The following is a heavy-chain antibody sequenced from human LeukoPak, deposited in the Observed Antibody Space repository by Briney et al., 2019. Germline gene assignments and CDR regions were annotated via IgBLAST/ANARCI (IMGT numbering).Heavy chain of an antibody. J-gene: IGHJ4*02. CDR1: GFTFSSYG. D-gene: IGHD3-22*01. CDR2: IRHDGSYQ. V-gene: IGHV3-30*02. Sequence: GGSLRLSCAAFGFTFSSYGMHWVRQTPGKGLEWVAFIRHDGSYQQYADSVKGRFTVSRDNSKDMVYLQMNSLRTEDTAVYYCAKNRDSSDYPRDFDFWVQGTLVTASS. CDR3: AKNRDSSDYPRDFDF.